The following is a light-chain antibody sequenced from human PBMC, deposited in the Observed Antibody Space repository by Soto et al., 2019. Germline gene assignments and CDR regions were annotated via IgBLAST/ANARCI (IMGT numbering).Light chain of an antibody. Sequence: EIVMTQSPATLSVSPGERATLSCRASQGVSSDLAWYQQKPGQAPRLLIYGASTRATGIPARFSGSGSGTEFTLTISSQQSEDFAVYYCQQYNNWPPYTFGQGTKLEIK. CDR3: QQYNNWPPYT. V-gene: IGKV3-15*01. CDR1: QGVSSD. CDR2: GAS. J-gene: IGKJ2*01.